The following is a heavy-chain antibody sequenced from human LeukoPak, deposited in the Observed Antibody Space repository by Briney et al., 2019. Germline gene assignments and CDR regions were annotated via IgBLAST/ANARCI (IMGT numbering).Heavy chain of an antibody. D-gene: IGHD4-17*01. CDR1: GFAFTDYY. CDR3: ARAGRLQYGDYVAFDY. V-gene: IGHV3-11*01. J-gene: IGHJ4*02. Sequence: GVSLRLSCAASGFAFTDYYMSWIRQAPGKGLDWVSYISISGTTINYADSVKGRFTFSRDNAKNSLYLQMNSLRAEDTAVYYCARAGRLQYGDYVAFDYWGQGTLVTVSS. CDR2: ISISGTTI.